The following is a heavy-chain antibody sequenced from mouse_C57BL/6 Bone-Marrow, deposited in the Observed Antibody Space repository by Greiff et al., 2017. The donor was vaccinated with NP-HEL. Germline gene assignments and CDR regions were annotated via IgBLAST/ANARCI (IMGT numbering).Heavy chain of an antibody. J-gene: IGHJ3*01. D-gene: IGHD1-1*01. V-gene: IGHV14-2*01. CDR2: IDPEDGET. Sequence: VQLKESGAELVKPGASVKLSCTASGFNIKDYYMHWVKQRTEQGLAWIGRIDPEDGETKYAPKFQGKATITADTSSNTAYLQLSSLTSEDTAVYYCARSGFLFITTEWGFAYWGQGTLVTVSA. CDR1: GFNIKDYY. CDR3: ARSGFLFITTEWGFAY.